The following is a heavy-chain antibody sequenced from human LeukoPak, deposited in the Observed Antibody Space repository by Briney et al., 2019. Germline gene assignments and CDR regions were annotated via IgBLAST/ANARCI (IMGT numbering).Heavy chain of an antibody. Sequence: GGSLRLSCTASGFTFSSYGMHWVRQAPGKGLEWVAVIWFDGSNKYYADSVKGRFTISRDNSKNALYLQMNSLRAEDTAVYYCARDRDWGCSYCSYWGQGTLVTVSS. CDR2: IWFDGSNK. J-gene: IGHJ4*02. V-gene: IGHV3-33*01. CDR1: GFTFSSYG. CDR3: ARDRDWGCSYCSY. D-gene: IGHD7-27*01.